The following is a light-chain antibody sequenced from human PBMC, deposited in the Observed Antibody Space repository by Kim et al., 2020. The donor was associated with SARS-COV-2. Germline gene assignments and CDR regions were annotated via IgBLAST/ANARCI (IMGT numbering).Light chain of an antibody. CDR3: QTWGTGIRV. V-gene: IGLV4-69*01. J-gene: IGLJ3*02. Sequence: QLVLTQSPSASASLGASVKLTCTLSSGHSSYAIAWHQQQPEKGPRYLMKLNSDGSHNKGDGIPDRFSGSSSGAERYLTICSLQSEDEADYYCQTWGTGIRVFGGGTKLTVL. CDR2: LNSDGSH. CDR1: SGHSSYA.